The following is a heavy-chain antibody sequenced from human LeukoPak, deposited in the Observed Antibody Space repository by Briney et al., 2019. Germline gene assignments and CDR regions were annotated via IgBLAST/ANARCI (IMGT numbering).Heavy chain of an antibody. D-gene: IGHD6-13*01. V-gene: IGHV4-59*01. Sequence: SETLSLTCTVSGGSISSYYWSWIRQPAGKGLEWIGYIYYSGSTNYNPSLKSRVTISVDTSKNQFSLKLSSVTAADTAVYYCARDLTGYSSSWYGGLDYWGQGTLVTVSS. CDR2: IYYSGST. CDR1: GGSISSYY. J-gene: IGHJ4*02. CDR3: ARDLTGYSSSWYGGLDY.